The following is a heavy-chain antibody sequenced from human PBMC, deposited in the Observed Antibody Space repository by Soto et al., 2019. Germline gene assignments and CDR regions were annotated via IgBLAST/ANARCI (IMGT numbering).Heavy chain of an antibody. V-gene: IGHV5-51*01. CDR2: IYPGDSDT. J-gene: IGHJ4*02. CDR3: ARPSDSSPVPYYFDY. D-gene: IGHD6-13*01. Sequence: PGESLKISCKGSGYSFTSYWIGWVRQMPGKGLEWMGIIYPGDSDTTYSPSFQGQVTISADKSTSTAYLQWSSLKASDTAMYYCARPSDSSPVPYYFDYWGQGTLVTVSS. CDR1: GYSFTSYW.